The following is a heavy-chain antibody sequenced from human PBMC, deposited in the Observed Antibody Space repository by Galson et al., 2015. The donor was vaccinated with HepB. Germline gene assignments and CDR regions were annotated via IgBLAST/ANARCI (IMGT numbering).Heavy chain of an antibody. CDR1: GFTFSGSA. CDR2: IRSKANSYAT. CDR3: TIISSTSCYAGGCSDY. D-gene: IGHD2-2*01. Sequence: SLRLSCAASGFTFSGSAMHWVPQGSGTGLEWAGRIRSKANSYATAYAASVKGRFTISRDDSKNTAYLQMNSLKTEDTAVYYCTIISSTSCYAGGCSDYWGQGTLVTVSS. J-gene: IGHJ4*02. V-gene: IGHV3-73*01.